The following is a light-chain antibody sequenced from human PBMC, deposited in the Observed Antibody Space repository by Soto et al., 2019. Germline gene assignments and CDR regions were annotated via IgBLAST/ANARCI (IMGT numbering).Light chain of an antibody. Sequence: QSALTQPPSVSGSPGQSVTISCTGTSSDVGRYNRVSWYQQPPGTAPKLMIYEVSNRPSGVPDRFSGSKSGNTASLTISGLQAEDEADYYCSSDTTSSTVVFGGGTKLTVL. CDR2: EVS. V-gene: IGLV2-18*02. J-gene: IGLJ2*01. CDR3: SSDTTSSTVV. CDR1: SSDVGRYNR.